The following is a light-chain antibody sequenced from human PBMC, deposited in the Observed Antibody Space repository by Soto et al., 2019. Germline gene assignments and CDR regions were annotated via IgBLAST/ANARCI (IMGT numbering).Light chain of an antibody. CDR3: SSYTTSSTWV. CDR2: GVT. V-gene: IGLV2-14*01. CDR1: SSDVGGYNY. J-gene: IGLJ3*02. Sequence: QSALTQPASVSGSPGQSITISCTGTSSDVGGYNYVSWYQKHPGKAPKLMISGVTNRPAGVSNRFSGSKSGNTASLTITGLKAEDEADYYCSSYTTSSTWVFGAGTKLTVL.